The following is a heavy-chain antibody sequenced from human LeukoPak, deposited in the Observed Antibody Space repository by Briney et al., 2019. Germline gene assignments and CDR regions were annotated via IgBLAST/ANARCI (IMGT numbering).Heavy chain of an antibody. J-gene: IGHJ5*02. CDR3: ARVLSCGGDCYPNWFDP. CDR2: IYHSGST. Sequence: SDTLSLTCTVSGYSISSGYYWGWIRQPPGKGLEWIGSIYHSGSTYYNPSLKSRVTISVDTSKNQFSLKLSSVTAADTAVYYCARVLSCGGDCYPNWFDPWGQGTLVTVSS. D-gene: IGHD2-21*01. V-gene: IGHV4-38-2*02. CDR1: GYSISSGYY.